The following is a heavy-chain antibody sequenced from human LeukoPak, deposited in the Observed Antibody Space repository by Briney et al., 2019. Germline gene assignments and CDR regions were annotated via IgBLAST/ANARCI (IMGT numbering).Heavy chain of an antibody. CDR1: GFTFSSYG. D-gene: IGHD4-23*01. V-gene: IGHV3-33*01. CDR2: IWYDGSSK. Sequence: GRSLRLSCAASGFTFSSYGMHWVRQAPGKGLEWVAVIWYDGSSKYYADSVKGRFTISRDNSKNTLYLQMNSLRAEDTAVYYCASFFPGGSDYWGQGTLVTVSS. J-gene: IGHJ4*02. CDR3: ASFFPGGSDY.